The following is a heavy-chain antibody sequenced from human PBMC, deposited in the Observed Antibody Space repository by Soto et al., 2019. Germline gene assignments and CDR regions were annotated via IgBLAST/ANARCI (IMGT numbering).Heavy chain of an antibody. D-gene: IGHD1-26*01. CDR3: AREGGNLNWVDP. CDR2: ISSSSSTI. CDR1: GFTFSSYS. Sequence: EVQLVESGGGLVQPGGSLRLSCAASGFTFSSYSINWVRQAPGKGLEWVSYISSSSSTIYYADPVKGRFTISRDNAKNSRYLQINSLRDEDTAGYYCAREGGNLNWVDPWGQGTLGTVSS. V-gene: IGHV3-48*02. J-gene: IGHJ5*02.